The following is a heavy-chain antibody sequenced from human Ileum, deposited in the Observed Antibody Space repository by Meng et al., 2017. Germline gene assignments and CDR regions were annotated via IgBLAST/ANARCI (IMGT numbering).Heavy chain of an antibody. CDR2: ISHSGSA. Sequence: QVALQVPGPGRVRPSGALSSTCAVPSGSISSNTYWSWVRQPPGKGLEWIGQISHSGSAYYNPSLKSRVTMSVDKSKSQFSLMLTSVTAADTAIYYCARHGGYSQDFWGQGTLVTVSS. V-gene: IGHV4-4*02. CDR3: ARHGGYSQDF. J-gene: IGHJ4*02. CDR1: SGSISSNTY. D-gene: IGHD4-23*01.